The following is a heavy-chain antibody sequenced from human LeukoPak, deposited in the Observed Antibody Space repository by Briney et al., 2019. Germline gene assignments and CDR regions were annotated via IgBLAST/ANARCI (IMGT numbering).Heavy chain of an antibody. V-gene: IGHV3-11*01. CDR3: TRGDSGNFY. Sequence: GGSLRLSCAASGFTFSDNYMNWIRQDPGKGLEWVSDISSSGSTIYYADSVKGRFTISRDNAKNSLYLEMNSLKPEDTAFYYCTRGDSGNFYWGQGTLVTVSS. J-gene: IGHJ4*02. CDR1: GFTFSDNY. D-gene: IGHD1-26*01. CDR2: ISSSGSTI.